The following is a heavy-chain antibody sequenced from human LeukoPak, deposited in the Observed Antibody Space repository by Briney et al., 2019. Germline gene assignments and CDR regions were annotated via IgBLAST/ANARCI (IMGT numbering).Heavy chain of an antibody. Sequence: PGGSLRLSCAASGFTVNNNYMSWVRQAPGRGLEWVSVIYSGGYTYYAGSVKSRFTISRDNSKNTLYLQMNSLRAEDTAVYYCAGAIGSIWYEFDYWGQGTLVTVSS. J-gene: IGHJ4*02. D-gene: IGHD6-13*01. CDR2: IYSGGYT. V-gene: IGHV3-53*01. CDR3: AGAIGSIWYEFDY. CDR1: GFTVNNNY.